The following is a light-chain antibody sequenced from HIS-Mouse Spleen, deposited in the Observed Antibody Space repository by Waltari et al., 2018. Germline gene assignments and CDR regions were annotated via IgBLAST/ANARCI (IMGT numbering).Light chain of an antibody. CDR1: SSDVGGYNY. Sequence: QSALTQPASVSGSPGQSITISCTGTSSDVGGYNYVSWYQQHPGKAPKPMIYDVSNRPSGVSKRFSGSKSGNTASLTISGLQAEDEADYYCSSYTSSSLYVFGTGTKVTVL. J-gene: IGLJ1*01. CDR3: SSYTSSSLYV. V-gene: IGLV2-14*03. CDR2: DVS.